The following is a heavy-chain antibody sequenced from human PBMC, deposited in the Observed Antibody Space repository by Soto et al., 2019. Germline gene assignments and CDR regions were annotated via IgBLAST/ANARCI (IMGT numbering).Heavy chain of an antibody. CDR3: AKDRRQLVLSYYYGMDV. Sequence: QVQLVESGGGVVQPGRSLRLSCAASGFTFSSYGMHWVRQAPGKGLEWVAVISYDGRNKYYADSVKGRFTISRDNSKNTLYLQMNRLRAEDTAVYYCAKDRRQLVLSYYYGMDVWGQGTTVTVSS. V-gene: IGHV3-30*18. CDR1: GFTFSSYG. CDR2: ISYDGRNK. D-gene: IGHD6-6*01. J-gene: IGHJ6*02.